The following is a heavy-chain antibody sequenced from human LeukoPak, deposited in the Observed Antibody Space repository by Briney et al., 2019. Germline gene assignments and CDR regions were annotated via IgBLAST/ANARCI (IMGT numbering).Heavy chain of an antibody. D-gene: IGHD3-10*01. CDR2: TYYRSTGWSN. Sequence: SQTLSLTCAISGNSASIDSAAWNWIRQSPSRGLEWLGRTYYRSTGWSNDYAVSVKSRITINPDTSKKQVSLQLDSVTPEDTAVYYCARGWFSGGFDSWGQGTLVTVSS. CDR3: ARGWFSGGFDS. V-gene: IGHV6-1*01. CDR1: GNSASIDSAA. J-gene: IGHJ4*02.